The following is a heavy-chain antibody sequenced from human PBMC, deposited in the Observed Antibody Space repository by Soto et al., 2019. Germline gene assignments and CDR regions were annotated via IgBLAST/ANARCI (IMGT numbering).Heavy chain of an antibody. Sequence: SETLSLTCTVSGGSISSYYWSWIRQPPGKGLEWIGYIYYSGSTNYNPSLKSRVTISVDTSKNQFSLKLSSVTAADTAVYYCARGVQASTPQTNYYYYYMDVWGKGTTVTVSS. J-gene: IGHJ6*03. CDR3: ARGVQASTPQTNYYYYYMDV. CDR1: GGSISSYY. V-gene: IGHV4-59*01. CDR2: IYYSGST.